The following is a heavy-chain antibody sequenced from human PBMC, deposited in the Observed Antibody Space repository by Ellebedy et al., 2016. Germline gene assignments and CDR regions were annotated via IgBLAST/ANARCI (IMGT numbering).Heavy chain of an antibody. V-gene: IGHV3-53*01. D-gene: IGHD6-13*01. CDR3: AGDSRGITATGTSLHY. CDR2: IYRTGTT. CDR1: GFTFSSHA. Sequence: GESLKISCEASGFTFSSHAMNWVRQAPGKGLEWVAIIYRTGTTFYPDSAKGRFTISRDHSKNTLYLQMNSLRVEDTAVYYCAGDSRGITATGTSLHYWGQGTLVTVSS. J-gene: IGHJ4*02.